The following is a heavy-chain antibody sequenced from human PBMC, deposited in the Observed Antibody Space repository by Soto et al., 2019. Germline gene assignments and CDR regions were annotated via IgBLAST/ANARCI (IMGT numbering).Heavy chain of an antibody. D-gene: IGHD3-3*01. Sequence: PWESLKISCKASVYFFSRHWIGWVRQKRGKGLVWIGLIYPGDADTRYSPSFQGQVTMSADKSTNTDYLQWSTLKASDTAMYYCARRPGVLPSVMEDWGQGTQVTVSS. CDR2: IYPGDADT. V-gene: IGHV5-51*01. CDR3: ARRPGVLPSVMED. CDR1: VYFFSRHW. J-gene: IGHJ4*02.